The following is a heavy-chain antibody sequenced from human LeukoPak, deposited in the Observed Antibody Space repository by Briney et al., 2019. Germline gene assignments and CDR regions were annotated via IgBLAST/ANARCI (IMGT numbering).Heavy chain of an antibody. J-gene: IGHJ1*01. V-gene: IGHV3-23*01. D-gene: IGHD6-13*01. CDR3: AKDDRYSSSWGAEYFQH. CDR1: GFTFSSYA. CDR2: ISGSGGST. Sequence: GGSLRLSCAASGFTFSSYAMSWVRQAPGKGLEWVSAISGSGGSTYYADSVKGRFTISRDNSKNTLYLQMNSLRAEDTAVYCCAKDDRYSSSWGAEYFQHWGQGTLVTVSS.